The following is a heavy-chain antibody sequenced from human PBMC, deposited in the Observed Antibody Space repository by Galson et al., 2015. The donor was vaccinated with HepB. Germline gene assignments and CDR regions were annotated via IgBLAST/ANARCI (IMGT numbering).Heavy chain of an antibody. CDR1: GFTFSSLG. Sequence: SLRLSCAASGFTFSSLGMTWVRQAPGKGLECVSAIGANAGSTDYADSVEGRVTISRDNSKNMLYLQMNNLRAEDTAVYYCAKGTTNIDYWGQGTLVTVSS. J-gene: IGHJ4*02. D-gene: IGHD1-1*01. V-gene: IGHV3-23*01. CDR2: IGANAGST. CDR3: AKGTTNIDY.